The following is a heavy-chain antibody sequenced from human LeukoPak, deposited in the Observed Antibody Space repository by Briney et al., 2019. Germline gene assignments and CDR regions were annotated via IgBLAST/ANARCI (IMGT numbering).Heavy chain of an antibody. CDR2: INHSGST. CDR1: GGSISSYY. D-gene: IGHD6-6*01. V-gene: IGHV4-34*01. Sequence: SETLSLTCTVSGGSISSYYWSWIRQPPGKGLEWIGEINHSGSTNYNPSLKSRVTISVDTSKNQFSLKLSSVTAADTAVYYCARGMPSSYYYGMDVWGQGTTVTVSS. J-gene: IGHJ6*02. CDR3: ARGMPSSYYYGMDV.